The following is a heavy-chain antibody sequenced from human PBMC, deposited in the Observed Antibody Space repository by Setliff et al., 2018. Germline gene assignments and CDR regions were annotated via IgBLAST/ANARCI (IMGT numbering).Heavy chain of an antibody. D-gene: IGHD2-8*01. CDR1: GGPINSDRYY. J-gene: IGHJ6*03. CDR3: AREDGPNYYYYYMDI. Sequence: SETLSLTCTVSGGPINSDRYYWGWIRQPPGKGLEWIGSMYSSGTTNYNPSLKSRVTISVDTSKNQFSLKLSAVTAADTAVYFCAREDGPNYYYYYMDIWGKGTTVTVSS. V-gene: IGHV4-39*07. CDR2: MYSSGTT.